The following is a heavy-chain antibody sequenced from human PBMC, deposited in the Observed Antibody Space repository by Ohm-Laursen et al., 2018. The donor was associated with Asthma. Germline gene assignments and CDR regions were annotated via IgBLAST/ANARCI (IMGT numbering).Heavy chain of an antibody. D-gene: IGHD3-16*01. Sequence: GSLRLSCAASGFTFSSYAMSWVRQAPGKGLGWVANIYPDGGEKYYVDSVDGRFTISRDNAKNSLYLQMNSLRAEDTAVYYCATNLPYEAENYWGQGTLVTVSS. CDR3: ATNLPYEAENY. CDR2: IYPDGGEK. CDR1: GFTFSSYA. V-gene: IGHV3-7*03. J-gene: IGHJ4*02.